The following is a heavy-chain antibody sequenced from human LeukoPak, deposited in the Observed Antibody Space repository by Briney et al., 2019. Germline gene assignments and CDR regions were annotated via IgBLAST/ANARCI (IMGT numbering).Heavy chain of an antibody. CDR3: ARERPPGDSSNWFLEGYFDI. D-gene: IGHD6-13*01. J-gene: IGHJ4*02. CDR1: GGTFSSYA. Sequence: SVKVSCKASGGTFSSYAITWVRQAPGQGLEWMGRIIPIFGTANYAQKFQGRVTITTDESTSTAYMELSTLRSDDTAVYYCARERPPGDSSNWFLEGYFDIWGQGTLVTVSS. V-gene: IGHV1-69*05. CDR2: IIPIFGTA.